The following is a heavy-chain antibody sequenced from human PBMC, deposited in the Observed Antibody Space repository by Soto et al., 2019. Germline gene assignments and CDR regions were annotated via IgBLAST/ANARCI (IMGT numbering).Heavy chain of an antibody. CDR2: IIPIFGTA. D-gene: IGHD3-22*01. CDR3: ARYYDSSGYPDAFDI. Sequence: SVKVSCKASGGTFSSYAISWVRQAPGQGLEWMGGIIPIFGTANYAQKIQGRVTITADKSTSTAYMELSSLRSEDTAVYYCARYYDSSGYPDAFDIWGQGTMVTVSS. V-gene: IGHV1-69*06. CDR1: GGTFSSYA. J-gene: IGHJ3*02.